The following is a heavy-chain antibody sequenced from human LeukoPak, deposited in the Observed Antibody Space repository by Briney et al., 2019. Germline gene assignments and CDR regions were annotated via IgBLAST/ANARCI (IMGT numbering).Heavy chain of an antibody. CDR3: ARSSSVAAAGTYPDY. J-gene: IGHJ4*02. D-gene: IGHD6-13*01. V-gene: IGHV2-70*11. CDR2: IDWDDDK. CDR1: GFSLSTSGMC. Sequence: SGPTLVNPTQTLTLICTFSGFSLSTSGMCVSWIRQPPGKALEWLARIDWDDDKYYSTSLKTRLTISKDTSKNQVVLTMTNMDPVDTATYYCARSSSVAAAGTYPDYWGQGTLVTVSS.